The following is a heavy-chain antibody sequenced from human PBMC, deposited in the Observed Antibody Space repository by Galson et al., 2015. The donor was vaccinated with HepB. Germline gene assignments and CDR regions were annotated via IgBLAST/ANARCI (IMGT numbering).Heavy chain of an antibody. CDR1: GFTFSSYG. CDR2: KWYDGSNK. V-gene: IGHV3-33*08. Sequence: SLRLSCAASGFTFSSYGMNWVRQAPGKGLEWVAVKWYDGSNKYYADSAKGRFTISRDNSKNTLYLQMNSLRAEDTAVYYCARAIHWTDAFDIWGQGTMVTVSS. J-gene: IGHJ3*02. CDR3: ARAIHWTDAFDI. D-gene: IGHD3/OR15-3a*01.